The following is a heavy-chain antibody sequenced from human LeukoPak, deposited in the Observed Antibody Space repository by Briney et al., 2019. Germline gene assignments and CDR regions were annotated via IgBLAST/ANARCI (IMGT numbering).Heavy chain of an antibody. CDR1: GFTFSSYA. CDR2: ISGSGGST. V-gene: IGHV3-23*01. D-gene: IGHD2-2*01. Sequence: PGGSLRLSCAASGFTFSSYAMSWVRQAPGKGLEWVSAISGSGGSTYYADSVKGRFTISRDNSKNTLYLQMNSLRAEDTAVYYCAKFASIVVVPAAMPAFDYWGQGTLVTVSS. J-gene: IGHJ4*02. CDR3: AKFASIVVVPAAMPAFDY.